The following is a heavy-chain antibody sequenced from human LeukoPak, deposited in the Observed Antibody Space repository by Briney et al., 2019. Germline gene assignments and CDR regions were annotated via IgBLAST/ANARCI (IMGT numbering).Heavy chain of an antibody. CDR3: ARGGDQVDY. Sequence: SETLSLTCTVSGGSISSGGYYWSWIRQPPGKGLEWIGYIYHSGSTYYNPSLKSRVTISVDRSKNQFSLKLSSVTAADTAVYYCARGGDQVDYWGQGTLVTVSS. D-gene: IGHD3-16*01. V-gene: IGHV4-30-2*01. CDR1: GGSISSGGYY. J-gene: IGHJ4*02. CDR2: IYHSGST.